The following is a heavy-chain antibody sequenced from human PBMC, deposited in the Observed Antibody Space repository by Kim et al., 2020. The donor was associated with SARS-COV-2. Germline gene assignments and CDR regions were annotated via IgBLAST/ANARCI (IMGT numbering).Heavy chain of an antibody. J-gene: IGHJ4*01. D-gene: IGHD3-22*01. Sequence: GGSLRLSCAASGFTFSSYGMHWVRQAPGKGLEWVAVISYDGSNKYYADSVKGRFTISRDNSKKTLYLQMNSLRAEDTAVYYCAKVSTLYYYDSPPDYWGHGTLAT. CDR3: AKVSTLYYYDSPPDY. CDR2: ISYDGSNK. CDR1: GFTFSSYG. V-gene: IGHV3-30*18.